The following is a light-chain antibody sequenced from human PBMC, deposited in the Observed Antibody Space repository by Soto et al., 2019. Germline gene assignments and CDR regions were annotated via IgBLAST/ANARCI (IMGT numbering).Light chain of an antibody. CDR1: QNVNTY. J-gene: IGKJ5*01. CDR2: DAS. CDR3: QQRYNWPPIT. Sequence: PGERVTLSCRASQNVNTYLAWYQQKPGQAPRLLIYDASNRATGIPVRFSGSGSGTDFTLTISSLEPEDFAVYYCQQRYNWPPITFGQGTRWRL. V-gene: IGKV3-11*01.